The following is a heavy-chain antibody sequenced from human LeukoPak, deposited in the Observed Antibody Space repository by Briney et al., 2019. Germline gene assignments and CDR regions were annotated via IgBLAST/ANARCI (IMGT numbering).Heavy chain of an antibody. CDR3: ARQGSPYFRWLPFDC. Sequence: GGSLRLSCAASGFTFSSIWMSWVRQAPGKGLEWVANIKEDGSEKYYVDSVKGRFTISRDNARNSLYLQMNSLRAEDTAVYYCARQGSPYFRWLPFDCWGQGTLVTVSS. J-gene: IGHJ4*02. V-gene: IGHV3-7*01. CDR2: IKEDGSEK. D-gene: IGHD2/OR15-2a*01. CDR1: GFTFSSIW.